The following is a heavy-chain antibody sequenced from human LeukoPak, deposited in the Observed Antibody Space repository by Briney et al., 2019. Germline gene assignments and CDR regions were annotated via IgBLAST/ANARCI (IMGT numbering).Heavy chain of an antibody. J-gene: IGHJ4*02. CDR2: INPNSGGT. V-gene: IGHV1-2*02. Sequence: AAVKESCKASGYTFTGYYMHWVRQAPGQGLEGMGWINPNSGGTTYAQKFKGRVTMTRDTSISTAYMELTRLRSDDTAVYYCARDNGDYRFDYWGQGALVIVAS. D-gene: IGHD4-17*01. CDR3: ARDNGDYRFDY. CDR1: GYTFTGYY.